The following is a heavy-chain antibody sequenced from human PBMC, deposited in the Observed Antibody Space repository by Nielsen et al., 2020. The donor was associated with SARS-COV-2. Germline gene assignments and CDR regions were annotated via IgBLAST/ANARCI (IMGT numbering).Heavy chain of an antibody. CDR3: ARDWSSGSGSSYYYYGMDV. V-gene: IGHV3-7*01. CDR2: IKPDGSEK. Sequence: WIRQPPGKGLEWVADIKPDGSEKVYVDSVKGRFTISRDNAKNSMSLQMNSLRAEDTAVYYCARDWSSGSGSSYYYYGMDVWGQGTTVTVSS. J-gene: IGHJ6*02. D-gene: IGHD3-10*01.